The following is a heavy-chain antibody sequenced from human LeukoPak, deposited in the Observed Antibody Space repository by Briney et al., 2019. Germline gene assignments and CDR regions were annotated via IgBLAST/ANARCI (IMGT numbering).Heavy chain of an antibody. J-gene: IGHJ4*02. CDR2: VDPGDSET. D-gene: IGHD5-12*01. CDR1: GYSFTSYS. CDR3: SRALGGYDYIPGNY. Sequence: GEPLKISCQASGYSFTSYSIAWVRQMPGKGLEWMGFVDPGDSETSYSPSFQGQATISAAKPITTAYLQWSSLKASDNAMYYCSRALGGYDYIPGNYWGQGTLVTVSS. V-gene: IGHV5-51*04.